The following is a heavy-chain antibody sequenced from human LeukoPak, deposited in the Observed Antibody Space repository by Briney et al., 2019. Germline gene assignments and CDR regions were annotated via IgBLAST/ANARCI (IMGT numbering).Heavy chain of an antibody. D-gene: IGHD1-26*01. CDR1: RGSISGSIRSFY. J-gene: IGHJ4*02. CDR2: ISSSGST. CDR3: ARIPLAYSGAYYFDY. Sequence: SETLSLTCTVSRGSISGSIRSFYWSWLRQPPGKGLEWIGYISSSGSTNDNPSLRSRVTISLDASKNQFFLTLSSVSVADTALYYCARIPLAYSGAYYFDYWGQGTLVTVS. V-gene: IGHV4-4*09.